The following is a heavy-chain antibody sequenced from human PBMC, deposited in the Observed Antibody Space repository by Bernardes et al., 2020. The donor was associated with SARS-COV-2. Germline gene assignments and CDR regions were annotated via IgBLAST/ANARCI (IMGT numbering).Heavy chain of an antibody. Sequence: GGSLRLSCASSGLTFSNYAMSWVRQAPGTGLEWVSAISGSGNSTYYADSVKGRFTISRDNSKNTLYLQMNSLRAEDTALYYCAKGAGASGTYYSPYYFDYWGQGTLVTVSS. V-gene: IGHV3-23*01. CDR2: ISGSGNST. D-gene: IGHD1-26*01. CDR3: AKGAGASGTYYSPYYFDY. J-gene: IGHJ4*02. CDR1: GLTFSNYA.